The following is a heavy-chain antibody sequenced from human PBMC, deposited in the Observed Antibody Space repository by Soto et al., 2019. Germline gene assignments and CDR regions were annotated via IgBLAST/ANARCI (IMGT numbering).Heavy chain of an antibody. Sequence: VKVSCKSSGGTFSSYAISWVRQAPGQGLEWMGGIIPIFGTANYAQKFQGRVTITADESTSTAYMELSSLRSEDTAVYYCARDATEKYYYGSGSYRHFDYWGQGTLVTVSS. D-gene: IGHD3-10*01. V-gene: IGHV1-69*13. CDR1: GGTFSSYA. J-gene: IGHJ4*02. CDR3: ARDATEKYYYGSGSYRHFDY. CDR2: IIPIFGTA.